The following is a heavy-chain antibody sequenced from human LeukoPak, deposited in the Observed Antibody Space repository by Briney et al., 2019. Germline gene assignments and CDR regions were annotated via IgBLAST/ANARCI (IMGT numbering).Heavy chain of an antibody. V-gene: IGHV3-21*01. CDR3: ARRTHDYTDY. CDR2: ISSSSSYV. D-gene: IGHD4-11*01. J-gene: IGHJ4*02. Sequence: PGGSLRLSCAASGFTFSSYSMNWVRQAPGKGLEWVSSISSSSSYVYYADSVKGRFTISRDNAKNSLYLQMNSLRAEDTAVYYCARRTHDYTDYWGQGTLVTVSS. CDR1: GFTFSSYS.